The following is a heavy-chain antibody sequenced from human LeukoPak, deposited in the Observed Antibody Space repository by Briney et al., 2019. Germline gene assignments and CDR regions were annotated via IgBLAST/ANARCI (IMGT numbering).Heavy chain of an antibody. Sequence: PGRSLRLSCAVSGFTFSSYAMNWVRQAPGKGLEWVSGISGSGAGTYYADSVKGRFTISRDNSKNTLYLQMNSLRAEDTAVYYCAKMVREFYTISYYFDYWGQGTLVTVSS. CDR2: ISGSGAGT. D-gene: IGHD2-8*01. J-gene: IGHJ4*02. V-gene: IGHV3-23*01. CDR3: AKMVREFYTISYYFDY. CDR1: GFTFSSYA.